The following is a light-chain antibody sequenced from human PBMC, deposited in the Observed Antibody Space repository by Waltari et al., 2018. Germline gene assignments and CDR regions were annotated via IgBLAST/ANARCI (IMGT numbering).Light chain of an antibody. J-gene: IGLJ2*01. CDR2: EVS. CDR3: SSYAGRNNLV. CDR1: SSDVGGYNS. V-gene: IGLV2-8*01. Sequence: QSALTQPPSASGSPGQSVTISCTGTSSDVGGYNSVSWYQQHPGKAPNLMIYEVSKRPSGVPDRFSGSKSGNTASLTVSGLQAEDEADYYCSSYAGRNNLVFGGGTKLTVL.